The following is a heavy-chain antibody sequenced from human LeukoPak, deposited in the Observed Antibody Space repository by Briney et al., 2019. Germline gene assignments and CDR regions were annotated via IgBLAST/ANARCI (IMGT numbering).Heavy chain of an antibody. J-gene: IGHJ4*02. CDR2: ALSDGRT. D-gene: IGHD3-10*01. CDR1: GITVSTNY. CDR3: AKEPAGGAADY. Sequence: GGSLRLSCAASGITVSTNYMSWVRQAPGKGLEWVSIALSDGRTFYADSVKGRFTISRDNSKNTLYLQMNSLRAEDTAVYYCAKEPAGGAADYWGQGTLVTVSS. V-gene: IGHV3-53*01.